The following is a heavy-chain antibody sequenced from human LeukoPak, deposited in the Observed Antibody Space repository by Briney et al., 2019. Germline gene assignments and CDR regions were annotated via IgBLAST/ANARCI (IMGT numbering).Heavy chain of an antibody. Sequence: SVKVSCKASGGTFSSYAITWVRQAPGQGLEWMGRIIPIFGTANYAQKFQGRVTITADESTSTAYMELSSLRSEDTAVYYCARDGQSREYSSSWYDAFDIWGQGTMVTVSS. D-gene: IGHD6-13*01. CDR1: GGTFSSYA. V-gene: IGHV1-69*13. CDR3: ARDGQSREYSSSWYDAFDI. CDR2: IIPIFGTA. J-gene: IGHJ3*02.